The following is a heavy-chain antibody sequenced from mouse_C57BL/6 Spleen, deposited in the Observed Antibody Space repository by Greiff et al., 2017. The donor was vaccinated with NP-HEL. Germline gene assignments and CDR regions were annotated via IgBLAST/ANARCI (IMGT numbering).Heavy chain of an antibody. CDR2: IRNKANGYTT. J-gene: IGHJ4*01. CDR1: GFTFTDYY. V-gene: IGHV7-3*01. D-gene: IGHD4-1*01. Sequence: EVKLMESGGGLVQPGGSLSLSCAASGFTFTDYYMSWVRQPPGQALEWLGFIRNKANGYTTEYSASVKGRFTISRDNSQSILYLQMNALRAEDSATYYCARYLTGYAMDYWGQGTSVTVSS. CDR3: ARYLTGYAMDY.